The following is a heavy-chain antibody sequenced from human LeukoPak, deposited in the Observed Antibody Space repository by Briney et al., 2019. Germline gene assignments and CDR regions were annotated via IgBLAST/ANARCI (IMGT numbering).Heavy chain of an antibody. V-gene: IGHV1-24*01. CDR3: ATAWGQLLAVEEYYFDY. D-gene: IGHD2-2*01. CDR2: FDPEDGET. J-gene: IGHJ4*02. CDR1: GYTLTELS. Sequence: GASVKVSCKVSGYTLTELSMHWVRQAPGKGLEWMGGFDPEDGETIYAQKFQGRVTMTEDTSTDTAYMELSSLRSEDTAVYYCATAWGQLLAVEEYYFDYWGQGTLVTVSS.